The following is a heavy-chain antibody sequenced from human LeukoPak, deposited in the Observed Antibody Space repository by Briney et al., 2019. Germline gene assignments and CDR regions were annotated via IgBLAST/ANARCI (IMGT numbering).Heavy chain of an antibody. CDR2: IYPGDSDT. D-gene: IGHD4-23*01. Sequence: GESLKISCKASGYSFTSFWIGWVRQMPGRGLEWMGIIYPGDSDTRFSPSFQGQVTISADKSISTAYLQWRSLKASDTAMYYCATLGGNSAWGQGTLVTVSS. J-gene: IGHJ5*02. V-gene: IGHV5-51*01. CDR3: ATLGGNSA. CDR1: GYSFTSFW.